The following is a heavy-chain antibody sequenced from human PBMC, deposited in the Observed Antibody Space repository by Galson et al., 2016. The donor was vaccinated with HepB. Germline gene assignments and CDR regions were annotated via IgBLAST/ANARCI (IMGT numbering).Heavy chain of an antibody. CDR3: SRSDSGNYYDDYFDY. V-gene: IGHV4-59*02. D-gene: IGHD1-26*01. Sequence: SETLSLTCTVSGGSVSGYYWNWIRQSPGRGLEWIGYIYSRGTTTYDPSLESRVTISVDTSKNQFSLKLSSVTAADTDVYYCSRSDSGNYYDDYFDYWGQGILVTVSS. J-gene: IGHJ4*02. CDR2: IYSRGTT. CDR1: GGSVSGYY.